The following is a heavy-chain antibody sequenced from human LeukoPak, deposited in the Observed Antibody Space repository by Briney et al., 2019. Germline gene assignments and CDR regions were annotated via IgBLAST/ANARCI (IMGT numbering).Heavy chain of an antibody. CDR3: ARDREWELPDY. D-gene: IGHD1-26*01. Sequence: TGRSLRLSCAAPGFTFSSYGMHWVRQAPGKGLEWVAVIWYDGSNKYYADSVKGRFTISRDNSKNTLYLQMNSLRAEDTAVYYCARDREWELPDYWGQGTLVTVSS. J-gene: IGHJ4*02. CDR1: GFTFSSYG. V-gene: IGHV3-33*01. CDR2: IWYDGSNK.